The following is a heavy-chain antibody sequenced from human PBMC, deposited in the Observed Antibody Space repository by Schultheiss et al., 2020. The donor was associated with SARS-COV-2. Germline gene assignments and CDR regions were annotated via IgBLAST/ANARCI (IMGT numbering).Heavy chain of an antibody. J-gene: IGHJ4*02. V-gene: IGHV3-13*01. CDR3: AKGRITMIVGGG. D-gene: IGHD3-22*01. Sequence: GGSLTLSCAASGFTFSSYAMHWVRQATGKGLEWVSAIGTAGDTYYPGSVKGRFTISRDNSKNTLYLQMNSLRAEDTAVYYCAKGRITMIVGGGWGQGTLVTVSS. CDR1: GFTFSSYA. CDR2: IGTAGDT.